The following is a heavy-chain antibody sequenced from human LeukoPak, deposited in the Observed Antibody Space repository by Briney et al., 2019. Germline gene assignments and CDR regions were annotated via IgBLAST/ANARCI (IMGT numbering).Heavy chain of an antibody. CDR2: ISNSGST. CDR1: GGSISSSSHY. Sequence: PSETLSLTCTVSGGSISSSSHYWGWIRQPPGKGLEWIGSISNSGSTYYNPSLKSRVTISVDTSNNQFSLKLSSVTAADTAVYYCARAKTGSYLFRLEYFDYWGQGTLVTVSS. J-gene: IGHJ4*02. D-gene: IGHD1-26*01. CDR3: ARAKTGSYLFRLEYFDY. V-gene: IGHV4-39*07.